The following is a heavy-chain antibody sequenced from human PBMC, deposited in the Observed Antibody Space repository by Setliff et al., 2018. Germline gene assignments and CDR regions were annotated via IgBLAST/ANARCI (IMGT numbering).Heavy chain of an antibody. CDR3: ARHVGTRSRGYNYYYYFMDV. Sequence: PSETLSLTCTVSGGSLSGSLRGYAVFWGWIRQSPGKELEWIGSAYYNGDSYYNPSLKSRVTMSVDTSRNQFSLHLISVTAADTAAYYCARHVGTRSRGYNYYYYFMDVWGKGTTVTVSS. CDR1: GGSLSGSLRGYAVF. V-gene: IGHV4-39*01. J-gene: IGHJ6*03. CDR2: AYYNGDS. D-gene: IGHD3-10*01.